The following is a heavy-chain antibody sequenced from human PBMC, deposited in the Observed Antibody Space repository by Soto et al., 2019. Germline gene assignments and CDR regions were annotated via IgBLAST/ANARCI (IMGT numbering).Heavy chain of an antibody. CDR3: AKSRSDGGYVYHY. D-gene: IGHD5-12*01. Sequence: GGSLRLSCAASGFTFSSYGMHWVRQAPGKGLEWVAVISYDGSNKYYADSVKGRFTISRDNSKNTLYLQMNSLRAEDTAVYYCAKSRSDGGYVYHYWGQGTLVTVSS. J-gene: IGHJ4*02. CDR1: GFTFSSYG. CDR2: ISYDGSNK. V-gene: IGHV3-30*18.